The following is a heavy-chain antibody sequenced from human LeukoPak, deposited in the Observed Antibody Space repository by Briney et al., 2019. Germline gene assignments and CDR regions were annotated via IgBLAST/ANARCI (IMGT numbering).Heavy chain of an antibody. CDR3: AKSPTREDYFDY. J-gene: IGHJ4*02. Sequence: GGSLRLSCAASGFTFSSYSMNWVRQAPGKGLEWVSSISSSSSYIYYADSVKGRFTISRDNAKNSLYLQMNSLRAKDTAVYYCAKSPTREDYFDYWGQGTLVTVSS. D-gene: IGHD1-26*01. V-gene: IGHV3-21*01. CDR2: ISSSSSYI. CDR1: GFTFSSYS.